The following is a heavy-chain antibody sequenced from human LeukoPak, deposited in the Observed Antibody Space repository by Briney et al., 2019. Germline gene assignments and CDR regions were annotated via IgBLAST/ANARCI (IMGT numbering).Heavy chain of an antibody. V-gene: IGHV3-48*03. D-gene: IGHD6-13*01. Sequence: GGSLRLSCAASGFTFSSYEINWVRQAPGKGLEWVSYISSSGTTIYYADSVKGRFTISRDNAKNSLYLQMNSLRDEDTAVYYCARVWGLAVAGGEIEYWGQGTLVTVSS. J-gene: IGHJ4*02. CDR1: GFTFSSYE. CDR3: ARVWGLAVAGGEIEY. CDR2: ISSSGTTI.